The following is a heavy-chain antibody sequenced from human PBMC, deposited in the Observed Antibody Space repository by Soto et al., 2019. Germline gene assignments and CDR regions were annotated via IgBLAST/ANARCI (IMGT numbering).Heavy chain of an antibody. Sequence: GGSLRLSCAASGFTFNNYAMSWVRQAPGKGLQWVSCITKSGGNTYYADSVKGRFTISRDNAKNTLLLQMNSLRPEDTAIYYCAKDPRLGYDSAYHYFAYWGLGALVTVSS. J-gene: IGHJ4*02. D-gene: IGHD2-2*03. V-gene: IGHV3-23*01. CDR1: GFTFNNYA. CDR3: AKDPRLGYDSAYHYFAY. CDR2: ITKSGGNT.